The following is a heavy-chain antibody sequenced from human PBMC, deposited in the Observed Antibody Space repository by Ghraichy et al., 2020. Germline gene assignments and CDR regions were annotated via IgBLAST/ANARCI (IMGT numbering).Heavy chain of an antibody. D-gene: IGHD3-10*01. CDR1: GGSISSSSYY. J-gene: IGHJ4*02. CDR3: PRRGGVYYGSGGMYYFDY. CDR2: IYYSGST. V-gene: IGHV4-39*01. Sequence: SETLSLTCTVSGGSISSSSYYWGWIRQPPRKGLEWIGSIYYSGSTYYNPSLKSRVTISVDTSKNQFSLKLSSVTAADTAVYYCPRRGGVYYGSGGMYYFDYWGQGTLVTVSS.